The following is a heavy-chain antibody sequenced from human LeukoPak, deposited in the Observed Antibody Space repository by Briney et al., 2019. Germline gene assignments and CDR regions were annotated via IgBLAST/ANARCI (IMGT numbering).Heavy chain of an antibody. V-gene: IGHV3-23*01. CDR1: GFTFSTYA. CDR3: AKSPVSSCRGSFCYPFDY. Sequence: GGSLRLSCAASGFTFSTYAMSWVRQIPGKGLEWVSAISGSDDGTYYADSVKGRFTISRDDSRNTLYLQMNTLRAEDTAVYFCAKSPVSSCRGSFCYPFDYWGQGNLVTVSS. J-gene: IGHJ4*02. CDR2: ISGSDDGT. D-gene: IGHD2-15*01.